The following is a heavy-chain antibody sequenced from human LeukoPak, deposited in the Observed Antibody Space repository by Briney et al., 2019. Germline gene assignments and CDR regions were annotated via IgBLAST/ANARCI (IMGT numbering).Heavy chain of an antibody. CDR2: INAGNGNT. Sequence: AASVKVSCKASGYTFTTYAVHWVRQAPGQRLKWMGWINAGNGNTKYSQKFQGRVTITRDTSASTAYMELSSLRSEDTAVYYCARAPFIAAAGIFDYWGQGTLVTVSS. V-gene: IGHV1-3*01. CDR1: GYTFTTYA. D-gene: IGHD6-13*01. CDR3: ARAPFIAAAGIFDY. J-gene: IGHJ4*02.